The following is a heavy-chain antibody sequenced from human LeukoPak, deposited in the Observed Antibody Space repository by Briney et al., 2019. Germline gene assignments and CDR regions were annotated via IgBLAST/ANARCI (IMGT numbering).Heavy chain of an antibody. CDR3: ARNRDGYNSFDY. D-gene: IGHD5-24*01. V-gene: IGHV4-30-2*01. J-gene: IGHJ4*02. CDR2: IYHSGST. Sequence: PSQTLSLTCTVSGGSISSGGYYWSWIRQPPGKGLEWIGYIYHSGSTYYNPSLKSRVTISVDRSKNQFSLKLSSVTAADMAVYYCARNRDGYNSFDYWGQGTLVTVSS. CDR1: GGSISSGGYY.